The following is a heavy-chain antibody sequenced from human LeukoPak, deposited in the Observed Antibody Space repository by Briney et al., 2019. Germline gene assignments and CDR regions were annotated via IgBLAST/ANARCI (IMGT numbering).Heavy chain of an antibody. D-gene: IGHD1-26*01. CDR3: VKGYTSTYYSAYFDY. J-gene: IGHJ4*02. Sequence: PGGSLRLSCSASGFTLSNHAMHWVRQAPGKGLQYVSAINSNGQRTGRTYYADSVKGRFTISRDNSKNTLYLQMSSLRVEDTAIYYCVKGYTSTYYSAYFDYWGQGTQVTVSS. CDR2: INSNGQRTGRT. V-gene: IGHV3-64D*09. CDR1: GFTLSNHA.